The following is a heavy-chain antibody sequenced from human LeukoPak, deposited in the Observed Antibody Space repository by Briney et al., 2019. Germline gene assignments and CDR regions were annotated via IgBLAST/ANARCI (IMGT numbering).Heavy chain of an antibody. CDR2: ISSSGST. CDR3: ARGPYSYDSSGAFDI. D-gene: IGHD3-22*01. V-gene: IGHV4-61*02. J-gene: IGHJ3*02. Sequence: PSQTLSLTCTVSGDSLSSGDYYWRWLRQPAGKGLEWIGRISSSGSTNYPSLKSRVTISVDTSKNQFSLKLSSVTAADTAVYFCARGPYSYDSSGAFDIWGQGTMVTVSS. CDR1: GDSLSSGDYY.